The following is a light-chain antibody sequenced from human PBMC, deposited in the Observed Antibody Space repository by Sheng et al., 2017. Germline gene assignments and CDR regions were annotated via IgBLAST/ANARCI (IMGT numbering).Light chain of an antibody. CDR1: QGISNY. J-gene: IGKJ1*01. V-gene: IGKV1-27*01. CDR3: LQYSDDWS. CDR2: AAS. Sequence: DIQMTQSPSSLSASVGDRVTITCRASQGISNYLAWYQQKPGKVPKLLIYAASTLQSGVPSRFSGSESGTEFTLTISGLQPEDFATYYCLQYSDDWSFGQGTKVEN.